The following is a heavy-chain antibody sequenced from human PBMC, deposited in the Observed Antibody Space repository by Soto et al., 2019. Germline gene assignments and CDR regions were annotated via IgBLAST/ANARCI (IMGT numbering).Heavy chain of an antibody. V-gene: IGHV3-23*01. CDR2: ISGSGGST. CDR3: ATPNNLGYCSGGSCYGDYFDY. Sequence: GESLKISCAASGFTFSSYAMSWVRQAPGKGLEWVSAISGSGGSTYYADSVKGRFTISRDNSKNTLYLQMNSLRAEDTAVYYCATPNNLGYCSGGSCYGDYFDYWGQGTLVTVSS. CDR1: GFTFSSYA. D-gene: IGHD2-15*01. J-gene: IGHJ4*02.